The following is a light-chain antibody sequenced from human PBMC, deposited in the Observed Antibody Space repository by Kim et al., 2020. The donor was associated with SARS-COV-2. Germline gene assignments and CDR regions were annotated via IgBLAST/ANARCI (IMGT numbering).Light chain of an antibody. Sequence: QPVLTQSPSASASLGASVKLTCTLRSAHSSYGIAWHQQQSGKGPRYLMKLNSDGTQKKGDGIPDRFSGSSSGAERYLTISSLQSDDEADYYCQTWGPGIRVFGGGTQLTVL. CDR3: QTWGPGIRV. J-gene: IGLJ3*02. V-gene: IGLV4-69*01. CDR2: LNSDGTQ. CDR1: SAHSSYG.